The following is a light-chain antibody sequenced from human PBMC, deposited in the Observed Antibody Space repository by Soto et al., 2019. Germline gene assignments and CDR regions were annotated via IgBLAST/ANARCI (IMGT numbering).Light chain of an antibody. CDR3: QQYNSYWT. J-gene: IGKJ1*01. Sequence: DIQITQSPATLSSSVGDRVTITCLASQSVSSWLAWYQQKPVKAPKLLIYDASSLESGVPSRFSGSGSGTEFTLTISSLQPDDFATYYCQQYNSYWTFGQGTQVDIK. CDR2: DAS. V-gene: IGKV1-5*01. CDR1: QSVSSW.